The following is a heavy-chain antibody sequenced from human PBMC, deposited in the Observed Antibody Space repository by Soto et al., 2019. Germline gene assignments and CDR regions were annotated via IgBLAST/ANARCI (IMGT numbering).Heavy chain of an antibody. Sequence: QLQLVQSGGEVKKPGASVRVSCEAYGYPFSKYGISWIRQAPGQGLEWMGWIKPDNGNTDYAQKFQGIVTMTTDTSSNTAYMELRSLRSDDTAVYYCATSYDSGFDPWGQGTLVSVSS. J-gene: IGHJ5*02. CDR2: IKPDNGNT. CDR3: ATSYDSGFDP. V-gene: IGHV1-18*04. D-gene: IGHD5-12*01. CDR1: GYPFSKYG.